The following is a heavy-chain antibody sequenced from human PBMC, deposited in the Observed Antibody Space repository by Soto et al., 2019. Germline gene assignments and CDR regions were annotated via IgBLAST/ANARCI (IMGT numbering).Heavy chain of an antibody. J-gene: IGHJ6*02. CDR1: GGSISSGGYY. V-gene: IGHV4-31*01. Sequence: QVQLQESGPGLVKPSQTLSLTCTVSGGSISSGGYYWSWIRQHPGKGLEWIGYIYYSGSTYYNPSLESHVTISVDTSKNQSSLKLTSVTAADTAVYYCARVCGGDCHYGMDVWGQGSTVTVSS. CDR2: IYYSGST. CDR3: ARVCGGDCHYGMDV. D-gene: IGHD2-21*02.